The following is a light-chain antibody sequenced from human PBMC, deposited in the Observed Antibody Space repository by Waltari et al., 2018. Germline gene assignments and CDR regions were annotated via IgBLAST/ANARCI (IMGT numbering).Light chain of an antibody. J-gene: IGKJ5*01. V-gene: IGKV1-16*02. CDR1: QDIRNY. CDR3: QQYKTYPIT. Sequence: DIQMTQSPSSLSASVGDRVSITCRASQDIRNYLAWFQHKPGEAPKPLIYAASSLQSGVPSNFSGSGSGTDFTLTISSLQPEDFATDYCQQYKTYPITFGQGTRLEI. CDR2: AAS.